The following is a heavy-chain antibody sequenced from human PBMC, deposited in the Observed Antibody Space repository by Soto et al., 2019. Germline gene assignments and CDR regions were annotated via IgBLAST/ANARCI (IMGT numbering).Heavy chain of an antibody. J-gene: IGHJ5*02. CDR2: ISKSDYT. D-gene: IGHD1-26*01. CDR3: AKDQGSLGFDP. Sequence: GGSLRRSCTVSGFAFNNYVISWVRQAPGKGLEWVSSISKSDYTYYSDSVKGRFTISRDNAKNSVSLQMNTLRVEDTAVYYCAKDQGSLGFDPWGQGTLVTVSS. V-gene: IGHV3-21*04. CDR1: GFAFNNYV.